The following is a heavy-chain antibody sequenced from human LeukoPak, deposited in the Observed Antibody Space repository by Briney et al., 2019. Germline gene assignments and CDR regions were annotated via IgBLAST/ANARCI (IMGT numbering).Heavy chain of an antibody. CDR2: ISASGGST. J-gene: IGHJ6*02. D-gene: IGHD6-6*01. Sequence: GGSLRLSCAASGFTFNNYAMTWVRQAPGKGLEWVSAISASGGSTYYADSVRGRFTISGDNSKNTLYLQMSSLRAEDTAVYYCAKPRQQLVRYGLDVWGQGTTVIVSS. V-gene: IGHV3-23*01. CDR1: GFTFNNYA. CDR3: AKPRQQLVRYGLDV.